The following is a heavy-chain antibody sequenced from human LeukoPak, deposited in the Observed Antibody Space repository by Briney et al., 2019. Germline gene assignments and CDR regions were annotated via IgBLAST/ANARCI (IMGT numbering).Heavy chain of an antibody. CDR2: ISYDGSNK. Sequence: GGSLRLSCAASGLIFSSYGMHWVRQAPGKGLEWVAAISYDGSNKYYGDSVKGRFTISRDNSKNPLYLQVNSLRAEDTAVYYCAKDRGDGYYYSGMDVWGQGTTVTVSS. CDR1: GLIFSSYG. CDR3: AKDRGDGYYYSGMDV. D-gene: IGHD5-24*01. V-gene: IGHV3-30*18. J-gene: IGHJ6*02.